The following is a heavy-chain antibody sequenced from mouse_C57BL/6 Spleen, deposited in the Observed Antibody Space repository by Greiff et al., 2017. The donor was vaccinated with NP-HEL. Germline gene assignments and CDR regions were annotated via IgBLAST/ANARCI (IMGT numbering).Heavy chain of an antibody. CDR1: GFTFSDYY. Sequence: EVKLVESEGGLVQPGSSMKLSCTASGFTFSDYYMAWVRQVPEKGLEWVANINYDGSSTYYLDSLKSRFIISRDNAKNILYLQMSSLKSEDTATYYCARDAPTVVAHWYFDVWGTGTTVTSPQ. CDR2: INYDGSST. D-gene: IGHD1-1*01. CDR3: ARDAPTVVAHWYFDV. J-gene: IGHJ1*03. V-gene: IGHV5-16*01.